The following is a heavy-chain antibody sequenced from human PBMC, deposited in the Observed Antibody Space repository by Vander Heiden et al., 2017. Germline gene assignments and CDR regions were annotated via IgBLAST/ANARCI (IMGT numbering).Heavy chain of an antibody. J-gene: IGHJ4*02. Sequence: EVQLVESGGGLVKPGGSLRLSCAASGFPLSPFSLGWVRQAPGKGLDWVSSISSGGDYIYYADSLRGRFTISRDNAKNSLYLQMSSLRAEDTAVYYCARSDTPMSTFDSGGQGTLGTVSS. CDR2: ISSGGDYI. CDR3: ARSDTPMSTFDS. CDR1: GFPLSPFS. D-gene: IGHD5-18*01. V-gene: IGHV3-21*01.